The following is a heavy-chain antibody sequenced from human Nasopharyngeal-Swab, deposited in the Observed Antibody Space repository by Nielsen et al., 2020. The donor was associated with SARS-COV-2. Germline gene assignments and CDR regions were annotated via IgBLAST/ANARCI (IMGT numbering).Heavy chain of an antibody. Sequence: GESLKISCAASGFTFSSYWMHWVRQAPGKGLVWVSRINSDGSSTSYADSVKGRFTISRDNAKNTLYVQMNSLRAEDTAVYYCARWSSSWSLVTWGQGTLVTVSS. D-gene: IGHD6-13*01. CDR2: INSDGSST. CDR3: ARWSSSWSLVT. V-gene: IGHV3-74*01. J-gene: IGHJ4*02. CDR1: GFTFSSYW.